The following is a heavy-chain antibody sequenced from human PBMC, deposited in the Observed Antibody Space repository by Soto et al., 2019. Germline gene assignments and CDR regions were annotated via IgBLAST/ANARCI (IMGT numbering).Heavy chain of an antibody. CDR1: GDSISSGDYY. D-gene: IGHD3-16*01. CDR2: ISYSGTT. J-gene: IGHJ6*02. CDR3: ARDWNYVRGYNMDV. V-gene: IGHV4-30-4*01. Sequence: QVQLQESGPGLVKPSQTLSLTCTVSGDSISSGDYYWTWIRQPPGKGLERIGYISYSGTTYYNPSLKSRVPISVDTSNHQFSLKLTSVTAADTAVYYCARDWNYVRGYNMDVWGQGTTVTVSS.